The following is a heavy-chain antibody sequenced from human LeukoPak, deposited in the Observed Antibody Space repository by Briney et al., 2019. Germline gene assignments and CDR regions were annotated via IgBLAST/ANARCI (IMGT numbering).Heavy chain of an antibody. Sequence: GASVKVSCKASGYTFTSYDINWVRQATGQGLEWMGWMNPNSGNTGYAQKFQGRVTITRSTSISTAYMELSSLRSEDTAVYYCAREAPQYYFDYWGQGTLVTVSS. V-gene: IGHV1-8*03. J-gene: IGHJ4*02. CDR1: GYTFTSYD. CDR2: MNPNSGNT. CDR3: AREAPQYYFDY.